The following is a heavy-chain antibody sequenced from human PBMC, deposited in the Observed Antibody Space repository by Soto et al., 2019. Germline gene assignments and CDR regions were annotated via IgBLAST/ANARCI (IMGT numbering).Heavy chain of an antibody. J-gene: IGHJ3*01. CDR1: GFMFNYYV. CDR3: AKSLYYYDRNREGAFDA. V-gene: IGHV3-23*01. D-gene: IGHD3-22*01. Sequence: GGSLRLSCKASGFMFNYYVMSWVRQAPGKGLEWVSPMSDNGDSMKGRFTISRDNFKNTLYLQMTSLRAEDTAVYYCAKSLYYYDRNREGAFDAWGHGTEVTVSS. CDR2: MSDNG.